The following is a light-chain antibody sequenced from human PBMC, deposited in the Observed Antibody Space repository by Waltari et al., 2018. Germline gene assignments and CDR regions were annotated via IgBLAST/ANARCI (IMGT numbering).Light chain of an antibody. CDR2: EDK. Sequence: QSVLTQPPSVSAAPGQRVTISCSGGSSNVAKNYVSWYRQLPGTAPPLLMFEDKERPSGIPGRFSGSKSGTSATLDITGLQAGDEADYYCGTWDSSLSGVVFGGGTHLTVL. CDR3: GTWDSSLSGVV. V-gene: IGLV1-51*02. CDR1: SSNVAKNY. J-gene: IGLJ7*01.